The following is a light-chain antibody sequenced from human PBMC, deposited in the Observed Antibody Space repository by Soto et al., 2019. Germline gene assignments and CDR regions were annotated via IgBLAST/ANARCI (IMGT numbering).Light chain of an antibody. Sequence: DIQMTQSPSSLSASVGDRVTITCRASQGLRNDLGWYQHKPGKAPKRLIYTASTLESGVPSRFSGSGSGTAFTLTISCLQPEDFATDYCLQHNAFPFTFGPGTKLSFK. CDR3: LQHNAFPFT. J-gene: IGKJ3*01. V-gene: IGKV1-17*01. CDR2: TAS. CDR1: QGLRND.